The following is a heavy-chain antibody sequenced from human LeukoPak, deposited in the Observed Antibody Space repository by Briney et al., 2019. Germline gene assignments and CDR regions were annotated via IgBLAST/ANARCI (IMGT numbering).Heavy chain of an antibody. CDR1: GGSFSGYY. CDR2: IKHSGST. V-gene: IGHV4-34*01. D-gene: IGHD2-15*01. Sequence: PSETLSLTCAVYGGSFSGYYWSWIRQPPGKGLEWIGEIKHSGSTNYNPSLKSRVTISVDTSKNQFSLKLSSVTAADTAVYYCATESSAGSCSGGSCYSDVHYWGQGTLVTVSS. CDR3: ATESSAGSCSGGSCYSDVHY. J-gene: IGHJ4*02.